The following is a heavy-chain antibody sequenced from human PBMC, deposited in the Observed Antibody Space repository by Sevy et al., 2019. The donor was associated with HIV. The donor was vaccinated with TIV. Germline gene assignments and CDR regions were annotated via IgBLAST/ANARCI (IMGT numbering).Heavy chain of an antibody. Sequence: GGSLRLSCAASGFIFNNHAMRWVPRAQARGLAGVSAARGNEGSTSYAASVKGRFTISRDISENMLYLQMNSLSAEDTAVYYCAREVSYGGNSWNGDYWGQGTLVTVSS. J-gene: IGHJ4*02. V-gene: IGHV3-23*01. CDR1: GFIFNNHA. CDR2: ARGNEGST. CDR3: AREVSYGGNSWNGDY. D-gene: IGHD4-17*01.